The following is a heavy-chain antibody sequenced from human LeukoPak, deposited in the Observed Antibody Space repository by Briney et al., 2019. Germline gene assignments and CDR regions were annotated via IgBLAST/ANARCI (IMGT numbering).Heavy chain of an antibody. J-gene: IGHJ4*02. CDR3: ASGRLGFVFDY. CDR2: IYYSGST. CDR1: GGSISSSSYY. V-gene: IGHV4-39*07. D-gene: IGHD3-9*01. Sequence: SETLSLTCTVSGGSISSSSYYWGWIRQPPGKGLEWIGSIYYSGSTYYNPSLKSRVTISVDTSKNQFSLKLSSVTAADTAVYYCASGRLGFVFDYWGQGTLVTVSS.